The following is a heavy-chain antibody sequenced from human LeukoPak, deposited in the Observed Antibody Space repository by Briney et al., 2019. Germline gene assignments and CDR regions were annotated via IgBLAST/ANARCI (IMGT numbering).Heavy chain of an antibody. D-gene: IGHD5-12*01. Sequence: GASVKVSCKASGGTFSSYAISWVRQAPGQGLEWMGRIIPILGIANYAQKFQGRVTITADKSTSTAYMELSSLRSEDTAVYYCARVVPTMGKYDYWGQGTLVTVSS. V-gene: IGHV1-69*04. J-gene: IGHJ4*02. CDR2: IIPILGIA. CDR1: GGTFSSYA. CDR3: ARVVPTMGKYDY.